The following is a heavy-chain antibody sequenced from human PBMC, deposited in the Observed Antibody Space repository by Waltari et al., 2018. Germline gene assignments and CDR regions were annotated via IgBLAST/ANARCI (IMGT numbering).Heavy chain of an antibody. D-gene: IGHD1-1*01. Sequence: QVQLQESGPGLVKPAGTLSVTCVVSGDSMRSSDCWSWVRQSPGRGLEWIGQVRGSGRTNYNPSLETRVSVSIDTSKKQFSLRMTSATAADTAVYYCARDRGRGLFLDSWGQGILVTVSP. CDR3: ARDRGRGLFLDS. J-gene: IGHJ4*02. CDR2: VRGSGRT. V-gene: IGHV4-4*02. CDR1: GDSMRSSDC.